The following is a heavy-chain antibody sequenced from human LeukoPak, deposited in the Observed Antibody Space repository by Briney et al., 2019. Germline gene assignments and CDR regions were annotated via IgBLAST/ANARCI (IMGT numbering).Heavy chain of an antibody. J-gene: IGHJ4*02. Sequence: SSETLSLTCTVSGGSISSYYWNWIRQPPGKGLEWIGYIYYSGITNHNPSLKSRVTISVDTSKNQFSLKLRSVTAADTAVYYCATVAVIRGVTYFDYWGQGTLVTVSS. CDR3: ATVAVIRGVTYFDY. V-gene: IGHV4-59*01. CDR2: IYYSGIT. CDR1: GGSISSYY. D-gene: IGHD3-10*01.